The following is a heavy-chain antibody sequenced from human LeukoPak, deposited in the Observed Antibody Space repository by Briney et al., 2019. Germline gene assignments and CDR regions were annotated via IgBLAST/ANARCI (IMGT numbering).Heavy chain of an antibody. V-gene: IGHV3-21*01. CDR3: TRGNYTRKDALDM. J-gene: IGHJ3*02. CDR1: GFSFSYHN. CDR2: ISKDPSYI. D-gene: IGHD1-7*01. Sequence: GGSLRLSCAASGFSFSYHNMNWVRQAPGKGLEWVSSISKDPSYIYYGDSVRGRFVISRDNAKNSVYLHLNSLRTEDTAVYYCTRGNYTRKDALDMWGLGTMVTVS.